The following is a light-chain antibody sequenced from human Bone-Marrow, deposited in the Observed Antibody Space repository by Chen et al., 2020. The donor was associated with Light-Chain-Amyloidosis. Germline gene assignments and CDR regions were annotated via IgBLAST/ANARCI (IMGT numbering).Light chain of an antibody. CDR2: WAS. Sequence: DIVMTQSPDSLAVSLGERVTINCKSSESLLYRSNNKNYLGWYQQKPGQSPKLLMYWASTRESGVPDRFSGSGSGTAFTLTISSLQAEDVAVYYCQQYYSTPYTFGQGTKLEIQ. CDR1: ESLLYRSNNKNY. J-gene: IGKJ2*01. V-gene: IGKV4-1*01. CDR3: QQYYSTPYT.